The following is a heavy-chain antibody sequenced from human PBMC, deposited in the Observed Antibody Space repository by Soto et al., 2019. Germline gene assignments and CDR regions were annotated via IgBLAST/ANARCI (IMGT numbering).Heavy chain of an antibody. Sequence: QVQLVQSGAEVKRPGSSVRVSCKASGGTFNSYTISWVRQAPGQGPEWMGRIIPVLGVANYAQTFQGRVTVTADKSTSTVYMDLSSLRSEDTVVYYCARGGVAAAGTLGNWGQGTLVSVSS. V-gene: IGHV1-69*02. CDR1: GGTFNSYT. J-gene: IGHJ4*02. D-gene: IGHD6-13*01. CDR2: IIPVLGVA. CDR3: ARGGVAAAGTLGN.